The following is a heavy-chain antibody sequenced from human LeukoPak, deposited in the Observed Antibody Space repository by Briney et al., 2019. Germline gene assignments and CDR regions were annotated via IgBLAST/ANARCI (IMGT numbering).Heavy chain of an antibody. CDR2: VSAYNGDT. CDR3: ARDRLTAMVRGSFDY. CDR1: GYTFTSNG. J-gene: IGHJ4*02. V-gene: IGHV1-18*01. Sequence: ASVKVSCKASGYTFTSNGISWVRQAPGQGFEGRGGVSAYNGDTNYAQKFQGRVTMTTDTSTSAAYMELRSLRSDDTAVYYCARDRLTAMVRGSFDYWGQGTLVIVSS. D-gene: IGHD5-18*01.